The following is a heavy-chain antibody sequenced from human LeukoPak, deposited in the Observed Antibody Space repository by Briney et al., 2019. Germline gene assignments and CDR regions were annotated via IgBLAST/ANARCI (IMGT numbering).Heavy chain of an antibody. CDR1: GFTFSSYS. V-gene: IGHV3-48*04. Sequence: PGGSLRLSCAASGFTFSSYSMNWVHQAPGKGLEWVSYISSSGSTIYYADSVKGRFTISRDNAKNSLYLQMNSLRAEDTAVYYCARDGPWDAFDIWGQGTMVTVSS. CDR3: ARDGPWDAFDI. J-gene: IGHJ3*02. CDR2: ISSSGSTI.